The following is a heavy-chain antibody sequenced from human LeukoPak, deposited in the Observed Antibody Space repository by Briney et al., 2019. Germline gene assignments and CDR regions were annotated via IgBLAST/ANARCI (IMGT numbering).Heavy chain of an antibody. J-gene: IGHJ4*02. V-gene: IGHV3-43*01. CDR2: AGWAGGTT. CDR1: GFNFDRYT. Sequence: HPGGSLRLSCATSGFNFDRYTIHWVRHAPGKGLEWVSLAGWAGGTTFYSDSVRGRFTISRDSGRKSVYLQMNSLTTDDTAFYFCAKELDTMFFDYWGQGALVTVSS. CDR3: AKELDTMFFDY. D-gene: IGHD3-10*02.